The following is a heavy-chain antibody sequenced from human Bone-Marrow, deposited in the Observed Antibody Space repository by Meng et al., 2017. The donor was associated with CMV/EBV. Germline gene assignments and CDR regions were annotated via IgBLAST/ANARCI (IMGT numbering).Heavy chain of an antibody. CDR1: GYTFTGYY. V-gene: IGHV1-2*02. CDR3: ARVPAAMPGVDY. D-gene: IGHD2-2*01. Sequence: VELGWFGAEVKKAGALVKVSCKASGYTFTGYYMHWVRQDPGQGLEWMGWINPNSGGTNYEQKFQGRVTMTRATSISTAYMELSRLRSAETAVYYCARVPAAMPGVDYWGQGTLVTVSS. CDR2: INPNSGGT. J-gene: IGHJ4*02.